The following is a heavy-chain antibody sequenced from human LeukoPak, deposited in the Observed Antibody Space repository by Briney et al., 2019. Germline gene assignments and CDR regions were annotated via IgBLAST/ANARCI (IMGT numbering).Heavy chain of an antibody. CDR1: GGSISSGSIY. V-gene: IGHV4-61*01. Sequence: SETLSLTCTVSGGSISSGSIYWSWIRQPPGKGLEWIGYIYYSGSTNYNPSLKSRVTISVDTSKNQFSLKLSSVTAADTAVYYCARITSGSYYISWGQGTLVTVSS. CDR2: IYYSGST. D-gene: IGHD1-26*01. J-gene: IGHJ4*02. CDR3: ARITSGSYYIS.